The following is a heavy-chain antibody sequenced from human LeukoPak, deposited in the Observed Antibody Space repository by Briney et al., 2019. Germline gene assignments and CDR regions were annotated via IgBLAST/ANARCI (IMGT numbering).Heavy chain of an antibody. V-gene: IGHV3-30*02. CDR2: IRYDGSNK. Sequence: GGSLRLSCAASGFTFSSYGMHWVRQAPGKGLEWVAFIRYDGSNKYYADSVKGRFTISRDNSKDTLYLQMNSLRAEDTAVYYCAADYNGAFDIWGQGTMVTVSS. CDR1: GFTFSSYG. D-gene: IGHD4-11*01. CDR3: AADYNGAFDI. J-gene: IGHJ3*02.